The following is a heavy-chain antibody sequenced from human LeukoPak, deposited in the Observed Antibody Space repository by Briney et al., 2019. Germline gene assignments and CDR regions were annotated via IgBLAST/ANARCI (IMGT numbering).Heavy chain of an antibody. V-gene: IGHV3-23*01. CDR1: GFTFSSYA. CDR3: AKNSGSTAL. D-gene: IGHD1-26*01. Sequence: PGGSLRLSCAASGFTFSSYAMSWVRQAPGKGLEWVSTITYSGGNTYYADSVKGRFTISRDNSKNTLYLQMKTLRAEDTAVYYCAKNSGSTALWGQGTLVTVSS. CDR2: ITYSGGNT. J-gene: IGHJ4*02.